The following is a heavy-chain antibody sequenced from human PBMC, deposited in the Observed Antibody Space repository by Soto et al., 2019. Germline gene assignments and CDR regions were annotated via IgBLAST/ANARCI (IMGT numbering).Heavy chain of an antibody. CDR1: GFTFSSYA. J-gene: IGHJ6*02. D-gene: IGHD6-13*01. Sequence: GGSLRLSCAASGFTFSSYAMSWVRQAPGKGLEWVSAISGSGGSTYYADSVKGRFTISRDNSKNTLYLQTNSLRAEDTAVYYCAKGGAAAGQYYYYYYGMDVWGQGTTVTVSS. CDR3: AKGGAAAGQYYYYYYGMDV. CDR2: ISGSGGST. V-gene: IGHV3-23*01.